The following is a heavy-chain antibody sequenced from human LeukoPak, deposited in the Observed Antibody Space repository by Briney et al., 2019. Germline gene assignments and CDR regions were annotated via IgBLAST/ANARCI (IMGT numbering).Heavy chain of an antibody. CDR1: GGTFSSYA. Sequence: SVKVSCKASGGTFSSYAISWVRQAPGQGLEWMGGIIPIFGTANYAQKFQGRVTITADESTSTAYMELSSLRSEDTAVYYCATSIAAHYGMDVWGQGTTVTVSS. J-gene: IGHJ6*02. D-gene: IGHD6-6*01. CDR2: IIPIFGTA. V-gene: IGHV1-69*13. CDR3: ATSIAAHYGMDV.